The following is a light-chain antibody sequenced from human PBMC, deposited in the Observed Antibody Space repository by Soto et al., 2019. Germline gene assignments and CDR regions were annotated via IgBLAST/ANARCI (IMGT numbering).Light chain of an antibody. CDR3: QQFGSSPWT. Sequence: VLTQSPGTLSLSPGERATLSCRASQSVSSSYMSWYQQKPGQTPRLLIYGAFNRATGIPDRFSGSGSVTDFTLTISRLEPEDFAVYYCQQFGSSPWTFGQGTKVEFK. J-gene: IGKJ1*01. CDR1: QSVSSSY. CDR2: GAF. V-gene: IGKV3-20*01.